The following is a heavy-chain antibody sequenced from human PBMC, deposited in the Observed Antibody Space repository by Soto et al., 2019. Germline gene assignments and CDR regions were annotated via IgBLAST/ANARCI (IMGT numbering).Heavy chain of an antibody. V-gene: IGHV3-23*01. CDR1: GFTFSNYA. CDR2: ISGSGGST. J-gene: IGHJ5*02. CDR3: AKDYASTWYWYFDP. D-gene: IGHD6-13*01. Sequence: GGSLRLSCAASGFTFSNYAMSWVRQAPGKGLEWVSAISGSGGSTYYADSVKGRFTISRDNSKNTLYLHMNSLGAEDTAVYFCAKDYASTWYWYFDPWGQGTLVTVSS.